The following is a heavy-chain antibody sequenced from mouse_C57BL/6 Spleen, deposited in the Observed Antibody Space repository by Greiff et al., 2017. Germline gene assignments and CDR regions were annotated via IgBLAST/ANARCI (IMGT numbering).Heavy chain of an antibody. CDR1: GFTFSDYY. V-gene: IGHV5-16*01. D-gene: IGHD1-1*01. Sequence: EVQRVESEGGLVQPGSSMKLSCTASGFTFSDYYMAWVRQVPEKGLEWVANINYDGSSTYYLDSLKSRFIISRDNAKNILYLQMSSLKSEDTATYYCAREGAFYYGSSLRYFDVWGTGTTVTVSS. CDR3: AREGAFYYGSSLRYFDV. J-gene: IGHJ1*03. CDR2: INYDGSST.